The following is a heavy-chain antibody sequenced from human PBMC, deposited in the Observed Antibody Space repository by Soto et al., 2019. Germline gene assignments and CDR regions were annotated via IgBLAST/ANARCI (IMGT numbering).Heavy chain of an antibody. Sequence: TSETLSLTCAVYGGSFSGYYWSWIRQPPGKGLEWIGEIIRIGSTTYNPSLKSRVTISVDTSKNHFSLKLIFVTAADTVVYYCARRKLFLWFGEIFLEWTRSAYMDVWGKGTTVTVSS. J-gene: IGHJ6*03. CDR1: GGSFSGYY. CDR3: ARRKLFLWFGEIFLEWTRSAYMDV. D-gene: IGHD3-10*01. V-gene: IGHV4-34*12. CDR2: IIRIGST.